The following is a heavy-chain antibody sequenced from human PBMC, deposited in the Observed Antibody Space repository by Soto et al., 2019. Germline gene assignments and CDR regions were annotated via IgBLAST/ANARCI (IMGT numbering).Heavy chain of an antibody. CDR1: GFAFSNYG. V-gene: IGHV3-30*18. J-gene: IGHJ4*02. D-gene: IGHD3-9*01. CDR2: ISYDGSNK. CDR3: AKGRNYDILTAHHAFDY. Sequence: GGSLRLSCAASGFAFSNYGMHWVRQAPGKGLEWVAVISYDGSNKYYADSVKGRFTISRDNSKNTLFLQMSSLTAEDTARYYCAKGRNYDILTAHHAFDYWGQGTQVTVSS.